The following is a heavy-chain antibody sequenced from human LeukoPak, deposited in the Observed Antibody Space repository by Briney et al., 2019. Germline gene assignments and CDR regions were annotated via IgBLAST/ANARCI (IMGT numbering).Heavy chain of an antibody. CDR2: ISWNSGSI. CDR1: GFTFDDYA. Sequence: PGGSLRLSCAASGFTFDDYAMHWVRQAPGKGLEWVSGISWNSGSIGYADSVKGRFTISRDNAKNSLYLQMNSLRAEDTALYYCAKGSHLPGDYFDYWGQGTLVTVSS. CDR3: AKGSHLPGDYFDY. J-gene: IGHJ4*02. V-gene: IGHV3-9*01.